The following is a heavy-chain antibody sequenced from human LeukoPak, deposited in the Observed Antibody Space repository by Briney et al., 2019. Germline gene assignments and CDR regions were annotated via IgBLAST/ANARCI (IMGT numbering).Heavy chain of an antibody. Sequence: PSETLSLTCTVSGGSISRYYWSWIRQPPGTGLEWIGDIYTSVSSNYNPSLKSRVTISLDTSENQFSLKLSSVTAADTAVYYCARRGSIAARSYYYYYMDVWGKGTTVTVSS. J-gene: IGHJ6*03. V-gene: IGHV4-4*09. D-gene: IGHD6-6*01. CDR1: GGSISRYY. CDR3: ARRGSIAARSYYYYYMDV. CDR2: IYTSVSS.